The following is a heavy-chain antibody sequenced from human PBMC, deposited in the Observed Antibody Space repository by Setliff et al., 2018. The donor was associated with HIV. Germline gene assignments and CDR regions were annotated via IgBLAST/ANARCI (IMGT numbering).Heavy chain of an antibody. CDR3: ARSGWIQLWFNYYYGMDV. CDR1: GSTFSTYD. J-gene: IGHJ6*02. V-gene: IGHV1-8*01. Sequence: ASVKVSCKPSGSTFSTYDINWVRQATGQGPEWMGWMNPNSGNTGYAQKFQGRVTMTRNTSISTAYMELSSLRSEDTAVYYCARSGWIQLWFNYYYGMDVWGQGTTVTAP. CDR2: MNPNSGNT. D-gene: IGHD5-18*01.